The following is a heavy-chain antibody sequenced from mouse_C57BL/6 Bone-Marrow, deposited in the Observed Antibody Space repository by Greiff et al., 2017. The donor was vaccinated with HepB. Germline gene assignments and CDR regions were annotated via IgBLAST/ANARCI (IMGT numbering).Heavy chain of an antibody. V-gene: IGHV5-6*02. J-gene: IGHJ4*01. CDR1: GFTFSSYG. Sequence: VKLMESGGDLVKPGGSLKLSCAASGFTFSSYGMSWVRQTPDKRLEWVATISSGGSYTYYPDSVKGRFTISRDNAKNTLYLQMSSLKSEDTAMYYCARHSKGYYYAMDYWGQGTSVTVSS. CDR2: ISSGGSYT. D-gene: IGHD2-5*01. CDR3: ARHSKGYYYAMDY.